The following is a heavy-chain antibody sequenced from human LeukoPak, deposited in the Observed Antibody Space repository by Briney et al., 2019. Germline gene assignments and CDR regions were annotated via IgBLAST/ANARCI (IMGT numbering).Heavy chain of an antibody. CDR2: ISSSSSFL. Sequence: GGSLRLSCAASGFTFSDYYMSWIRQAPGKGLEWVSSISSSSSFLYYGDSVKGRFTISRDNAKNSLYLQMNNLRAEDTAIYYCARGPKTSFDYWGQGTLVTVSS. J-gene: IGHJ4*02. CDR1: GFTFSDYY. V-gene: IGHV3-11*06. CDR3: ARGPKTSFDY.